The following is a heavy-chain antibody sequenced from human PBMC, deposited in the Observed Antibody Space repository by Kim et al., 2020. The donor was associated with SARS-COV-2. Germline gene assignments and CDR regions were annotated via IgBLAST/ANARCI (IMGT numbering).Heavy chain of an antibody. Sequence: GGSLRLSCAASGLTFSSSGMHWVRQAPGKGLEWVAVISYDGSNKYYADSVKGRFTISRDNSKNTLYLQMNSLRAEDTAVYYCAKVSFYDILIVYESYYGMDVWGQGTTVTVSS. J-gene: IGHJ6*02. D-gene: IGHD3-9*01. V-gene: IGHV3-30*18. CDR2: ISYDGSNK. CDR3: AKVSFYDILIVYESYYGMDV. CDR1: GLTFSSSG.